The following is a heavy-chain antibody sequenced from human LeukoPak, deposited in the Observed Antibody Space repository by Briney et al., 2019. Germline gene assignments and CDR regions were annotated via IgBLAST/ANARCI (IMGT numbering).Heavy chain of an antibody. CDR1: GYTFTGYY. D-gene: IGHD3-9*01. CDR2: INPNSGGT. CDR3: ARPLTGYYGGDFDY. V-gene: IGHV1-2*02. Sequence: ASVKVSCKASGYTFTGYYMHWVRQAPGQGPEWMGWINPNSGGTNYAQKFQGRVTMTRDTSISTAYMELSRLRSDDTAVYYCARPLTGYYGGDFDYWGQGTPVTVSS. J-gene: IGHJ4*02.